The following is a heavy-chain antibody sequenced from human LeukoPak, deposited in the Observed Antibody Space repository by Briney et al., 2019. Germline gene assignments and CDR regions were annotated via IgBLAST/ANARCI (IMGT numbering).Heavy chain of an antibody. CDR3: AKSPGRRSGGSGYFDY. V-gene: IGHV3-30-3*02. CDR1: GFTFNSYS. D-gene: IGHD2-15*01. J-gene: IGHJ4*02. Sequence: GGSLRLSCAASGFTFNSYSMHWVRQAPGKGLEWVTAISDDETYKFYADSVKGRFTISRDNSKNTLYLQMNSLRAEDTAVYYCAKSPGRRSGGSGYFDYWGQGTLVTVSS. CDR2: ISDDETYK.